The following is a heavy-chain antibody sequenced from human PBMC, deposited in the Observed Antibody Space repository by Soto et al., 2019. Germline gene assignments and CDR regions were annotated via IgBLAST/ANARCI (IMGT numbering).Heavy chain of an antibody. CDR1: GFSLSTFGMC. CDR3: VRSTRSAAYSGSSSFDS. J-gene: IGHJ4*02. CDR2: IDWGDDK. Sequence: SGPTLVNPTQTLTLTCTFSGFSLSTFGMCVSWIRQPPGKALEWLALIDWGDDKYYSTSLKTRLTISKDTSKNQVVLTMTNMDPVDTAPYYCVRSTRSAAYSGSSSFDSWGQGTLATVSS. V-gene: IGHV2-70*01. D-gene: IGHD1-26*01.